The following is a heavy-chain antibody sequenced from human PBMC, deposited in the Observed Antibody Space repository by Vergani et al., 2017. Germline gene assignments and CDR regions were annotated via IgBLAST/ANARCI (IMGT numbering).Heavy chain of an antibody. D-gene: IGHD1-1*01. J-gene: IGHJ3*02. V-gene: IGHV3-15*05. CDR1: GFDFSQAW. CDR2: SKPKTEGGTT. Sequence: EVRLVESGGGLVKPGGSLRLSCQVSGFDFSQAWMNWVRQSPGKGLEYIGLSKPKTEGGTTHYNAAMKGRVTISRDDSKSYLYLQMNSLQTEDTALYYCVRVKGSNWNDHLYDIWGQGTLVTVSS. CDR3: VRVKGSNWNDHLYDI.